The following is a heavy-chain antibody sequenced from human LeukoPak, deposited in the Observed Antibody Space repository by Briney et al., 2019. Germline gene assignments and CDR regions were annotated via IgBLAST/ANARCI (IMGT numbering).Heavy chain of an antibody. CDR3: ARGVSGIYYYYYMDV. Sequence: GASVKVSCKASGYTFTGYYMHWVRQAPGQGLEWMGWINPNSGGTNYAQKFQGRVTMTRDTSISTAYMELSRLRSDDTAVYYCARGVSGIYYYYYMDVWGKGTTVTVSS. V-gene: IGHV1-2*02. CDR1: GYTFTGYY. D-gene: IGHD3-10*01. CDR2: INPNSGGT. J-gene: IGHJ6*03.